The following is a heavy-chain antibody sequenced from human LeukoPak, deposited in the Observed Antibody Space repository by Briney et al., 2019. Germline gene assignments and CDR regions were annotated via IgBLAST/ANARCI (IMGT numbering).Heavy chain of an antibody. V-gene: IGHV4-4*07. CDR2: FYTSGTT. D-gene: IGHD4-23*01. J-gene: IGHJ2*01. CDR3: ARTVVTLDWYFDL. CDR1: GGSISSYS. Sequence: SETLSLTCSVSGGSISSYSWNWIRQPAGKGLGWIGRFYTSGTTNYNPSLKSRVTMSIDTSKNQVSLKMRSVTAADTAVYYCARTVVTLDWYFDLWGRGTLVSVSS.